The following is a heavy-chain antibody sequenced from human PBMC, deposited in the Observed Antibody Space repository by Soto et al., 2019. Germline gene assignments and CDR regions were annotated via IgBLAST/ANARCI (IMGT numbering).Heavy chain of an antibody. V-gene: IGHV4-30-2*01. CDR2: IYHSGST. D-gene: IGHD3-3*01. CDR3: ARLGGYYQALDH. CDR1: GGSISSGGYS. J-gene: IGHJ4*02. Sequence: PSETLSLTCAVSGGSISSGGYSWSWIRQPPGKGLEWIGYIYHSGSTYYNPSLKSRVTISVDRSKNQFSLNLTSVTAADTAVYYCARLGGYYQALDHWSQGTLVTVSS.